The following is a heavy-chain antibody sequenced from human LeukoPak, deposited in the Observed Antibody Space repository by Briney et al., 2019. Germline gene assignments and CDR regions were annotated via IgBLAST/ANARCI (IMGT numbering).Heavy chain of an antibody. J-gene: IGHJ5*01. V-gene: IGHV1-8*01. D-gene: IGHD3-22*01. CDR2: MNPTSGNT. CDR3: ARGSRYYYASDGSPFDF. CDR1: GYTFTSYD. Sequence: ASVKVSSKASGYTFTSYDVNWVRQATGQGPEWMGWMNPTSGNTGYAQEFQGRVTMTRDTSISTAYMELSSLRSEDTAVYYCARGSRYYYASDGSPFDFWGQGTLVTVSS.